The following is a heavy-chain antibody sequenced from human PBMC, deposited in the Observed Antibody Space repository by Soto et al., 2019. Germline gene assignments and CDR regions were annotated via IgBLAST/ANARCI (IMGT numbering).Heavy chain of an antibody. J-gene: IGHJ6*01. CDR2: IYPGDSDT. CDR1: GYSFTSHW. V-gene: IGHV5-51*01. CDR3: ARQGYSGDYFHGMDV. Sequence: GESLKISCKGSGYSFTSHWIGWVRQMPGKGLECTGIIYPGDSDTRYSPSFQGQVTISVDKSISTAYLQWSSLKDSDNAMYYCARQGYSGDYFHGMDVWGQGTTVTVSS. D-gene: IGHD5-12*01.